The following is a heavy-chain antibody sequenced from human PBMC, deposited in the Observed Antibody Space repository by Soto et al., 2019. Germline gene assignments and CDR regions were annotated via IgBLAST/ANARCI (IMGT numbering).Heavy chain of an antibody. CDR3: AKGNLGAFDI. Sequence: QVQLVESGGGVGQPGRSLRLSCAASGFTFTGYGMHWVRQAPGKGLEWVAFISYDGSNKYYADSVKGRFTISRDNSKNTLYLQMNSLRAEDTAVYYCAKGNLGAFDIWGQGTMVTVSS. J-gene: IGHJ3*02. V-gene: IGHV3-30*18. CDR2: ISYDGSNK. D-gene: IGHD7-27*01. CDR1: GFTFTGYG.